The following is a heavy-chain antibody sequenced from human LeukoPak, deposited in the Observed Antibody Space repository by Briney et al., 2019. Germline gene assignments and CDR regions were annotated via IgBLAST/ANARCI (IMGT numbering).Heavy chain of an antibody. D-gene: IGHD4-17*01. V-gene: IGHV1-69*05. CDR3: ARASGDYVDAFDI. CDR1: GGTFSSYA. Sequence: SVKVSCKASGGTFSSYAISWVRQAPGQGLEWMGGIIPIFGTANYAQKFQGRVTITTDESTSTAYMELSSLRSDDTAVYYCARASGDYVDAFDIWGQGTMVTVSS. CDR2: IIPIFGTA. J-gene: IGHJ3*02.